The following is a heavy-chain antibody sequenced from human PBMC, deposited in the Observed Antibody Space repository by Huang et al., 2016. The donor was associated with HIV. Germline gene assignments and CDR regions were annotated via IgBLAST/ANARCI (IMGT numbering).Heavy chain of an antibody. D-gene: IGHD2-8*02. CDR2: MYSGCTT. CDR1: GFTVSTNY. V-gene: IGHV3-53*01. J-gene: IGHJ4*02. CDR3: AKEGDTGAALGY. Sequence: EVQLVESGGGLIQPGGSLRLSCAASGFTVSTNYMTWVRQAPGKGLGWVSLMYSGCTTYYADAVKGRFTSSRDDSENTLYLHMTSLRAGDTAVYYCAKEGDTGAALGYWGQGTLVTVS.